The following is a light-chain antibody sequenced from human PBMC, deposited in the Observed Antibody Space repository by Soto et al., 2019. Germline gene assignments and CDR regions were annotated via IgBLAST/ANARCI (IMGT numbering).Light chain of an antibody. CDR3: SSYTTSGTVI. CDR2: DVS. Sequence: QSALTQPASGSGSPGQSITISCTGTSSDVGGYNYVSWYQHRPGKAPILMIYDVSNRPSGVSNRFSGSKSGNTASLTISGLQAEDEADYYCSSYTTSGTVIFGGGTKLTVL. CDR1: SSDVGGYNY. J-gene: IGLJ2*01. V-gene: IGLV2-14*03.